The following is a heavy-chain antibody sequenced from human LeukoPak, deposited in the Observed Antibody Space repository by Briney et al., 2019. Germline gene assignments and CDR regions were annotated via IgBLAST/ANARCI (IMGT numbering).Heavy chain of an antibody. V-gene: IGHV3-21*01. CDR3: ARDLRGLYYYYMDV. D-gene: IGHD3-10*01. J-gene: IGHJ6*03. CDR1: GFTFSSYS. Sequence: PGGSLRLSCAASGFTFSSYSMNWVRQAPGKGLEWVSSISSSSSYIYYADSVKGRFTISRDNAKNSLYLQMNSLRAEDTAVYYCARDLRGLYYYYMDVWGKGTTVTVSS. CDR2: ISSSSSYI.